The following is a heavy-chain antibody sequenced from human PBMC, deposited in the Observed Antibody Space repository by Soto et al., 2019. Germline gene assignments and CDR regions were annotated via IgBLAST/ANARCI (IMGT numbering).Heavy chain of an antibody. CDR2: FDPEDGET. CDR3: ATSPIAGWQWPQSYYYGMDV. D-gene: IGHD6-19*01. J-gene: IGHJ6*02. V-gene: IGHV1-24*01. CDR1: GYTLTELS. Sequence: ASVKVSCKVSGYTLTELSMHWVRQAPGKGLEWMGGFDPEDGETIYAQKFQGRVTMTEDTSTDTAYMELSSLRSEDTAVYYCATSPIAGWQWPQSYYYGMDVWGQGTTVTVSS.